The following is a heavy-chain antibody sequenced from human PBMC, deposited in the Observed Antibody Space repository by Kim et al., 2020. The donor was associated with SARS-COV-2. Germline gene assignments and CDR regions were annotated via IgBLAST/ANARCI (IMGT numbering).Heavy chain of an antibody. D-gene: IGHD1-7*01. CDR3: AKGRTGTTSDYYYMDV. J-gene: IGHJ6*03. Sequence: SVKGRFTSSRDNSKNALYLKMNSLRAEDTALYYCAKGRTGTTSDYYYMDVWGKGTTVTVSS. V-gene: IGHV3-23*01.